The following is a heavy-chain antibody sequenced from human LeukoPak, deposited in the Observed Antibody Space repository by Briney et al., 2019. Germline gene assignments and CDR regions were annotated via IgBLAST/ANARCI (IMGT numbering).Heavy chain of an antibody. CDR3: AKDLGYCSSSTCLSIDY. D-gene: IGHD2-2*01. CDR1: GFTFSSYA. J-gene: IGHJ4*02. Sequence: GGSLRLSCAASGFTFSSYAMNWVRQAPGKGLEWVSSIRGSGGSTYYADSVKGRFTISRDNYKNTLSLQMNRLRAEDTAVYYCAKDLGYCSSSTCLSIDYWGQGTLVTVSS. V-gene: IGHV3-23*01. CDR2: IRGSGGST.